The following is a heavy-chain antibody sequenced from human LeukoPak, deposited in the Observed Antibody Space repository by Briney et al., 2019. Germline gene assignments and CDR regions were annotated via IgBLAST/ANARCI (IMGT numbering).Heavy chain of an antibody. CDR2: INPNSGGT. V-gene: IGHV1-2*02. CDR1: GYTFTGYY. Sequence: ASVKVSCKASGYTFTGYYMHWVRQAPGQGLEWMGWINPNSGGTNYAQKFQGRVTMTRDTSISTAYMELSRLRSDDTAVYYCAKCLAYCGGDCYYVLGYWGQGTLVTVPS. D-gene: IGHD2-21*02. J-gene: IGHJ4*02. CDR3: AKCLAYCGGDCYYVLGY.